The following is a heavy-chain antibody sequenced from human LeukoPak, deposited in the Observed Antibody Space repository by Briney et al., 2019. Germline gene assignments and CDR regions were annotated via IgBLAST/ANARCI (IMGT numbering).Heavy chain of an antibody. J-gene: IGHJ4*02. Sequence: SETLSLTCTVSGGSISSYYWSWIRQPPGKGLEWIGYIYYSGSTNYNPSLKSRVTISVDTSKNQFSLKLSSVTAADTAVYYCARVRVGATFHFDCWGQGTLVTVSS. CDR3: ARVRVGATFHFDC. CDR1: GGSISSYY. D-gene: IGHD1-26*01. CDR2: IYYSGST. V-gene: IGHV4-59*01.